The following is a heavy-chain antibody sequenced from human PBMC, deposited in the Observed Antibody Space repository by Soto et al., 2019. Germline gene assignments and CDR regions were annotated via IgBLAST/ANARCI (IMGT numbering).Heavy chain of an antibody. Sequence: SETLSLTCTASGGSISSSSYYWGWIRQPPGKGLEWIGYIYYSGSTNYNPSLKSRVTISVDTSKNQFSLKLSSVTAADTAVYYCASQGGGGTTLSYYYYYYMDVWGKGTTVTVSS. CDR1: GGSISSSSYY. J-gene: IGHJ6*03. V-gene: IGHV4-61*05. CDR2: IYYSGST. D-gene: IGHD1-1*01. CDR3: ASQGGGGTTLSYYYYYYMDV.